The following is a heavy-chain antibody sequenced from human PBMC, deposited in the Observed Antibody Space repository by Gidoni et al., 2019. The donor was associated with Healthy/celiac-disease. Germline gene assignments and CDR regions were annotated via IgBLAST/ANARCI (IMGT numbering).Heavy chain of an antibody. Sequence: EVQLVESGGGLVQPGRSLRLSCAASGFTFDDYAMHWVRQAPGKGLEWVSGISWNSGSIGYADSVKGRFTISRDNAKNSLYLQMNSLRAEDTALYYCAKVGGGSYYYGMDVWGQGTTVTVSS. CDR1: GFTFDDYA. CDR3: AKVGGGSYYYGMDV. CDR2: ISWNSGSI. J-gene: IGHJ6*02. V-gene: IGHV3-9*01. D-gene: IGHD2-15*01.